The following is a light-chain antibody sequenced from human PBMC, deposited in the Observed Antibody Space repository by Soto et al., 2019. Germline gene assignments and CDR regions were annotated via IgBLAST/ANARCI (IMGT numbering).Light chain of an antibody. V-gene: IGLV1-40*01. Sequence: QSVLTQPPSVSGAPGQRVTISCTGSSSNIGSGYDVHWYQQLPGTAPKLLIYGNTNRPSGVPDRFSGSKSGTSASLAITGLQAGDEADYYCQSYDSSLSDWVFGGGTKVTVL. CDR3: QSYDSSLSDWV. J-gene: IGLJ3*02. CDR2: GNT. CDR1: SSNIGSGYD.